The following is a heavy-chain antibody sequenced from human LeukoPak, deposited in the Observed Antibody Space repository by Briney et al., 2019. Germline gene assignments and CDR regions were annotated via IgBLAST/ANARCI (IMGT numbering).Heavy chain of an antibody. CDR3: ARPDTAMVLHSWFDP. J-gene: IGHJ5*02. CDR1: GFTFSNYG. CDR2: ISYDESDK. D-gene: IGHD5-18*01. V-gene: IGHV3-30*03. Sequence: TGRSLRLSCAASGFTFSNYGMHWVRQAPGKGLEWVAVISYDESDKYYADSVKGRFTISRDNSKNTLYLQMNSLRAEDTAVYYCARPDTAMVLHSWFDPWGQGTLVTVSS.